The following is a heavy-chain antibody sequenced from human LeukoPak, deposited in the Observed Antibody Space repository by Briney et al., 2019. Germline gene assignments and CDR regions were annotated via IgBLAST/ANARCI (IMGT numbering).Heavy chain of an antibody. CDR2: ISASGTVI. CDR1: GFSFSTYE. Sequence: GGSLRLSCAASGFSFSTYEMNWVRQAPGKGLEWVAYISASGTVIYYADSVKGRFTISRDNAKNSLYLQMSSLRAEDTAVYYCARQWFGVDYWGQGTLVTVSS. V-gene: IGHV3-48*03. D-gene: IGHD3-10*01. CDR3: ARQWFGVDY. J-gene: IGHJ4*02.